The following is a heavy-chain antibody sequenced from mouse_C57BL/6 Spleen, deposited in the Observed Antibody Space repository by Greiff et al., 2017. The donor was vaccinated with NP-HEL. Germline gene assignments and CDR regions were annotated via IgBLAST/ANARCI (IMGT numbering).Heavy chain of an antibody. D-gene: IGHD2-2*01. V-gene: IGHV5-6*01. Sequence: EVKLKESGGDLVKPGGSLKLSCAASGFTFSSYGMSWVRQTPDKRLEWVATISSGGSYTYYPDSVKGRFTISRDNAKNTLYLQMSSLKSEDTAMYYCARHGRGGYAWFAYWGQGTLVTVSA. CDR3: ARHGRGGYAWFAY. CDR2: ISSGGSYT. J-gene: IGHJ3*01. CDR1: GFTFSSYG.